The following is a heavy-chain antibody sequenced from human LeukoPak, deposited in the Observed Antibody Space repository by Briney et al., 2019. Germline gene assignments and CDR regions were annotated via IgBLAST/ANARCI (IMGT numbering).Heavy chain of an antibody. D-gene: IGHD3-3*01. CDR2: IYYSGST. V-gene: IGHV4-59*01. Sequence: SETLSLTCTVSGGSTSSYYWSWIRQPPGKGLEWIGYIYYSGSTNYNPSLKSRVTISVDTSKNQFSLKLSSVTAADTAVYYCASLDFDYWGQGTLVTVSS. CDR3: ASLDFDY. CDR1: GGSTSSYY. J-gene: IGHJ4*02.